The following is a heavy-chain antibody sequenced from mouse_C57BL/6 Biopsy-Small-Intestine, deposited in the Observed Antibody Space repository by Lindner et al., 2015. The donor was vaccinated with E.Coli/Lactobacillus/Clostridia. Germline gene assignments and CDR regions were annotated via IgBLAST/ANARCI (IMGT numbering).Heavy chain of an antibody. Sequence: VQLQESGPELVKPGASVKISCKASDYAFSSSWMKWVKQRPGKSLEWIGRIYPGNGDTNYNGKFRGKATLTADKSSSTAYMQLSSLTSEDSAVYFCARFGYGAMDYWGQGTSVTVSS. J-gene: IGHJ4*01. V-gene: IGHV1-82*01. CDR3: ARFGYGAMDY. D-gene: IGHD1-1*01. CDR2: IYPGNGDT. CDR1: DYAFSSSW.